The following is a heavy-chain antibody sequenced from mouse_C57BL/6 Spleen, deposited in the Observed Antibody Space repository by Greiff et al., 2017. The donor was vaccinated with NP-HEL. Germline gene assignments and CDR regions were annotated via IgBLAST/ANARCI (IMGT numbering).Heavy chain of an antibody. CDR2: IYPGDGDT. CDR3: ARRGALYDGHPWFAY. J-gene: IGHJ3*01. CDR1: GYAFSSYW. V-gene: IGHV1-80*01. Sequence: QVQLQQSGAELVKPGASVKISCKASGYAFSSYWMNWVKQRPGKGLEWIGQIYPGDGDTNYNGKFKGKATLTADKSSSTAYMQLSSLTSEDSAVYFCARRGALYDGHPWFAYWGQGTLVTVSA. D-gene: IGHD2-3*01.